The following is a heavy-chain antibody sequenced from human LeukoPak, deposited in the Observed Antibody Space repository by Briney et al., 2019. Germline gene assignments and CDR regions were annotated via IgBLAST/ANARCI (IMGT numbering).Heavy chain of an antibody. Sequence: GTSVNVSCKASGFTFTSSAMQWVRQARGQRLEWIGWIVVGSGNTNYAQKFQERVTITRGMSTSTAYMELSSLRSEDTAVYYCAVSNLGYCSSTSCYGLGIDYWGQGTLVTVSS. V-gene: IGHV1-58*02. J-gene: IGHJ4*02. CDR3: AVSNLGYCSSTSCYGLGIDY. CDR2: IVVGSGNT. D-gene: IGHD2-2*01. CDR1: GFTFTSSA.